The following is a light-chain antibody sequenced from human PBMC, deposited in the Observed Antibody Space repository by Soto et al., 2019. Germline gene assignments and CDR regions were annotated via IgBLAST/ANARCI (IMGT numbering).Light chain of an antibody. CDR1: GDLQRSHGYSY. CDR3: MQVLQTPYT. V-gene: IGKV2-28*01. CDR2: LGS. Sequence: DIVMTQSPLSLPVIPGEPASISCRSSGDLQRSHGYSYLDWYLQKPGQSPQLLIYLGSNRASGVPDRFSGSGSGTDFTLKISRVEPEDVGVYYCMQVLQTPYTFGQGTRLEIK. J-gene: IGKJ2*01.